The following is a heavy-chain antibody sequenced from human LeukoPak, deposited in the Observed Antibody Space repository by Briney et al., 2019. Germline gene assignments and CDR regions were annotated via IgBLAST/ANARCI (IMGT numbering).Heavy chain of an antibody. CDR1: GFTFDDYA. D-gene: IGHD3-22*01. CDR2: ISWNSGSI. Sequence: SGGSLRLSCAASGFTFDDYAMHWVRQAPGKGLEWVSGISWNSGSIGYADSVKGRFTISRDNSKNTLYLQMNSLRAEDTAVYYCALMYYYDSSGPSGGAFDIWGQGTMVTASS. V-gene: IGHV3-9*01. CDR3: ALMYYYDSSGPSGGAFDI. J-gene: IGHJ3*02.